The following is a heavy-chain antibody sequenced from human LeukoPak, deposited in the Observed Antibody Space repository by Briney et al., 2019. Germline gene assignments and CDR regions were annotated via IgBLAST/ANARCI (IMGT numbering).Heavy chain of an antibody. CDR3: ATDHGFHYGAYFDY. Sequence: PGGSLRLSCAVSGFTFSTYWMSWVRQAPGKGLEWVAVISYDGSNKYSADSVKGRFTISRDNSKNTLYLQMNSLRAEDTAVYYCATDHGFHYGAYFDYWGQGTLVTVSS. V-gene: IGHV3-30*03. CDR1: GFTFSTYW. CDR2: ISYDGSNK. J-gene: IGHJ4*02. D-gene: IGHD4-17*01.